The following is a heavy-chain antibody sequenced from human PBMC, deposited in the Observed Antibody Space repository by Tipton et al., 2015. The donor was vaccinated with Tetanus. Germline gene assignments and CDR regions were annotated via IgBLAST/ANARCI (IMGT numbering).Heavy chain of an antibody. CDR2: IYYSGST. V-gene: IGHV4-59*01. CDR1: GGSISSYY. Sequence: LRLSCTVSGGSISSYYWSWIRQPPGKGLEWIGYIYYSGSTNYNPSLKSRVTISVDTSKNQFSLKLSSVTAADTAVYYCASQGRPLDFWSGYDPIRLGYFKHWGQGPLVTVSS. CDR3: ASQGRPLDFWSGYDPIRLGYFKH. D-gene: IGHD3-3*01. J-gene: IGHJ1*01.